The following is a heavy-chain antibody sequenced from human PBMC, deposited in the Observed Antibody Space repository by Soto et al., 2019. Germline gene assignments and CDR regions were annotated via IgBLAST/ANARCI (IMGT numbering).Heavy chain of an antibody. J-gene: IGHJ5*01. CDR1: GGSISRSTYY. Sequence: SETLSLTCTVSGGSISRSTYYWGWIRQPPGKGLEWIGSIYYSGSTYYRPSLKSRVTISVDTSKNQFSLKLSSVTAADTAVYYCARQVPAAIRLGWFDSWGQGTLVTVSS. CDR3: ARQVPAAIRLGWFDS. D-gene: IGHD2-2*02. V-gene: IGHV4-39*01. CDR2: IYYSGST.